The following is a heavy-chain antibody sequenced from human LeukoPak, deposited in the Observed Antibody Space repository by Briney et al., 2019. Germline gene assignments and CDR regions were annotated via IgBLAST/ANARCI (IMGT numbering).Heavy chain of an antibody. CDR2: IYHRGNS. CDR1: GGSISTAHW. D-gene: IGHD5-24*01. CDR3: ASPRDGYNLYFDY. V-gene: IGHV4-4*02. J-gene: IGHJ4*02. Sequence: SGTLSLTCAVSGGSISTAHWWNWVRQSPGKGLEWIGEIYHRGNSNYNPSLKSRVSISVDTSKNQFSLKVTSLTAADTAVYYCASPRDGYNLYFDYWGQGTLVTVSS.